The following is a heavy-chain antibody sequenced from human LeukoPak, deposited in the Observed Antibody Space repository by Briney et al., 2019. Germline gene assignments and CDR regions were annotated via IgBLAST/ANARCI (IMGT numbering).Heavy chain of an antibody. D-gene: IGHD2-15*01. J-gene: IGHJ1*01. Sequence: GGSLRLSCAASGFTFDYYAMHWVRQAPGKGLEWVSGISWNSGSIGYADSVKGRFTISRDNAKNSRYLQMNSLRAEDTALYYCAKDNCSGGSCYPRSKYFQHWGQGTLVTVSS. CDR1: GFTFDYYA. CDR2: ISWNSGSI. CDR3: AKDNCSGGSCYPRSKYFQH. V-gene: IGHV3-9*01.